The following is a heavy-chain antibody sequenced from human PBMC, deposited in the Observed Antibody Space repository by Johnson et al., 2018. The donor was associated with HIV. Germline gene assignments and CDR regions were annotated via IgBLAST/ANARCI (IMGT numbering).Heavy chain of an antibody. CDR1: GFTFSSYW. CDR2: IKQDGSEK. Sequence: VQLVESGGGLVQPGGSLRLSCAASGFTFSSYWMSWVRQAPGKGLELVANIKQDGSEKYYVDSVKGRFTISRDNAKNALSLQMNSLRAEDTAGYYCARDGELLIISPDAFDIWGQGTMVTVS. J-gene: IGHJ3*02. CDR3: ARDGELLIISPDAFDI. D-gene: IGHD3-9*01. V-gene: IGHV3-7*01.